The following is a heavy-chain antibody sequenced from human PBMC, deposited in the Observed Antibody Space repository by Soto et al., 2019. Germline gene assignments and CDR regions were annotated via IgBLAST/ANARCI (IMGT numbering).Heavy chain of an antibody. CDR2: IIPVFGRT. Sequence: QVQLVQSGAEVKKPGSSVKVSCKASGGAFTDYVVNWVRQAPGQGLEWVGGIIPVFGRTDYAQKFQGRVTITADESTSTAYMELSSLRSEDTAVFYCASALRGYSYGYLAWGQGTLVTVSS. V-gene: IGHV1-69*01. D-gene: IGHD5-18*01. CDR1: GGAFTDYV. J-gene: IGHJ4*02. CDR3: ASALRGYSYGYLA.